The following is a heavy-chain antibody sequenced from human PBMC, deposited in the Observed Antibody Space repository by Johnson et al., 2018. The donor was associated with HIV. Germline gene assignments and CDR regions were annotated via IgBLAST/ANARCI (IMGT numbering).Heavy chain of an antibody. V-gene: IGHV3-30-3*01. J-gene: IGHJ3*02. Sequence: QVQLVESGGGVVQPGRSLRLSCVASGFSFSSFAMHWVRQAPGKGLQWVAVMSFDETNSYDSDSVDVKGRFTISRDNSKNTLYLQMNSLRAEDTAVYYCAKDSTYYDSGGAFDIWGQGTMVTVSS. CDR1: GFSFSSFA. D-gene: IGHD3-3*01. CDR3: AKDSTYYDSGGAFDI. CDR2: MSFDETNS.